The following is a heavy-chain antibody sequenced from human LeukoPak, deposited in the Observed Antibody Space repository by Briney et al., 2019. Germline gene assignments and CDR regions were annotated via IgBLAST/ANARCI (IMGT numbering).Heavy chain of an antibody. CDR2: IIPIFGTA. D-gene: IGHD3-22*01. V-gene: IGHV1-69*05. CDR1: GGTFSSYA. J-gene: IGHJ4*02. CDR3: ASEAMKIKHRITMIVVALDY. Sequence: SVKVSCKASGGTFSSYAISWVRQAPGQGLEWMGRIIPIFGTANYAQKFQGRVTITTDESTSTAYMELISLRSEDTAVYYCASEAMKIKHRITMIVVALDYWGQGTLVTVSS.